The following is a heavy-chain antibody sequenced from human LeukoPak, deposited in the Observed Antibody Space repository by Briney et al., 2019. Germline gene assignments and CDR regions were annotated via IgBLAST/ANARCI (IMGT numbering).Heavy chain of an antibody. V-gene: IGHV3-11*01. Sequence: GGSLRLSCAASGFTFSDYYMSWIRQAPGKGLEWVSYISSSGSTIYYADSVKGRFTISRDNAKNSLYLQMNSLRAEDTALYYCAKDSRFYPRGAFDIWGQGTMVTVSS. CDR3: AKDSRFYPRGAFDI. J-gene: IGHJ3*02. CDR2: ISSSGSTI. D-gene: IGHD3-16*01. CDR1: GFTFSDYY.